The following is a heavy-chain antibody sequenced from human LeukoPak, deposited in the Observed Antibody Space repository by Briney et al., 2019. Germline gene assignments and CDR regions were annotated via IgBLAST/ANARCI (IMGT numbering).Heavy chain of an antibody. J-gene: IGHJ3*02. CDR3: ARHGGRIQLWLPAAFDI. V-gene: IGHV4-59*08. CDR1: GDSISGYY. D-gene: IGHD5-18*01. Sequence: SETLSLTCTVSGDSISGYYWSWIRQPPGKGLEWIGYIYYTGTINDNPSLTSRVTISVDTSKNQFSLNLTSVTAADTAVYYCARHGGRIQLWLPAAFDIWGQGTMVTVS. CDR2: IYYTGTI.